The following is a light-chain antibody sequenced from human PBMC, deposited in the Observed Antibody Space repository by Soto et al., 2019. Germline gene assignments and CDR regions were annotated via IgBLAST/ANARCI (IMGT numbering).Light chain of an antibody. J-gene: IGLJ1*01. V-gene: IGLV1-51*02. CDR2: ENN. Sequence: QSVLTQPPPVSAAPGQKVTISCSGSSSNIGNNYVSWYQQLPGTAPKLLIYENNKRPSGIPDRFSGSKSGTSATLGITGLQTGDEADYYCGTWDSSLSAYVFVTGTKVTVL. CDR1: SSNIGNNY. CDR3: GTWDSSLSAYV.